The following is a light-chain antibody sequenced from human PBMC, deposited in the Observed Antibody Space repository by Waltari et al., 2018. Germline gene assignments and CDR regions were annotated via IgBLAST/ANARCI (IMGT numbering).Light chain of an antibody. CDR3: HQYNDGPPFN. Sequence: EIVMTQSPATLSVSPGERAILSCRASQSVTTNLAWYRQKPGQAPRLLIYGASTRATDIPARFSGSGSGTEFTLTISSLQSEDCAVYYCHQYNDGPPFNFGQGTKLEIK. CDR1: QSVTTN. CDR2: GAS. V-gene: IGKV3-15*01. J-gene: IGKJ2*01.